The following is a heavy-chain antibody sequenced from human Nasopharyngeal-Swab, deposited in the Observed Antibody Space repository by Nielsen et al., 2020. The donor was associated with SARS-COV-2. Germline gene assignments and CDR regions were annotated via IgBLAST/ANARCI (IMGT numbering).Heavy chain of an antibody. D-gene: IGHD6-19*01. V-gene: IGHV3-9*01. Sequence: GGSLRLSCAASGFTFSSYAMSWVRQAPGKGLEWVSGISWNSGSIGYADSVKGRFTISRDNAKNSLYLQMNSLRAEDTALYYCAKDLSSGWYGWFDPWGQGTLVTVSS. CDR2: ISWNSGSI. CDR1: GFTFSSYA. J-gene: IGHJ5*02. CDR3: AKDLSSGWYGWFDP.